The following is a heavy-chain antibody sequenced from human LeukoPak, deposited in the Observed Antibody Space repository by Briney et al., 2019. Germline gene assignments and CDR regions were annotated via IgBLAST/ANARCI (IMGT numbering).Heavy chain of an antibody. CDR3: ARNLYSNYDVYFDY. J-gene: IGHJ4*02. D-gene: IGHD4-11*01. CDR2: IKQDGSEK. Sequence: GRSLRLSCAASGFTFSSYWMSWVRQAPGKGLEWVANIKQDGSEKYYVDSVKGRFTISRDNAKNSLYLQMNSLRAEDTAVYYCARNLYSNYDVYFDYWGQGTLVTVSS. CDR1: GFTFSSYW. V-gene: IGHV3-7*01.